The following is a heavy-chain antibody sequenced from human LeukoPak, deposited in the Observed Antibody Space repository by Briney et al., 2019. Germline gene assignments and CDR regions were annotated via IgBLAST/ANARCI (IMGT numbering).Heavy chain of an antibody. CDR1: GYTFTNYA. CDR2: ISAYNGNT. D-gene: IGHD5-12*01. CDR3: ARVRNSGFRYVDS. V-gene: IGHV1-18*01. Sequence: GASVKGSCKASGYTFTNYAISWVRQAPVQGLEWVGWISAYNGNTNYAQKLQGRVTMTTDTSTSTAYMDLRSLRSDDTAVYYCARVRNSGFRYVDSWGQGTLVTVSS. J-gene: IGHJ4*02.